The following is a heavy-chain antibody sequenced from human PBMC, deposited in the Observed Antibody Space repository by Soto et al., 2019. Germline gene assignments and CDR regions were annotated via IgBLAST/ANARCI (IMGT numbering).Heavy chain of an antibody. D-gene: IGHD6-13*01. CDR1: GFTFNNYG. V-gene: IGHV3-30*18. CDR3: AKDQGIAASHGID. Sequence: QVQLVESGGGVVQPGTSLRLSCAASGFTFNNYGMHWVRQAPGTGLEWVAAISNDGSDKYYADSVKGRLTISRDNSKNTLYLQMDSLRAEDTAVYYFAKDQGIAASHGIDWGQGTMVTVSS. J-gene: IGHJ3*01. CDR2: ISNDGSDK.